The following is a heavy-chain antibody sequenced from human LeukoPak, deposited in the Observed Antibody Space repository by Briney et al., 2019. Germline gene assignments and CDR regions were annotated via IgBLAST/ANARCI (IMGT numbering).Heavy chain of an antibody. J-gene: IGHJ4*02. D-gene: IGHD3-16*01. V-gene: IGHV3-43D*03. Sequence: LPGGSLRLSCAASGFTFDDYAMHWVRHAPGKGLEWVSLISWDGGSTYYVDSVKGRFTISRDNSKNSLYLQMNSLRAEDTALYYCARGTRALPFDYWGQGTLATVSS. CDR2: ISWDGGST. CDR1: GFTFDDYA. CDR3: ARGTRALPFDY.